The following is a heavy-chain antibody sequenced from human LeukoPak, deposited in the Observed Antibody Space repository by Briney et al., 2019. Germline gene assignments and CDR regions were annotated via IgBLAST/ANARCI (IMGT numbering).Heavy chain of an antibody. CDR3: ARITKYSSGWPNYYYYYYMDV. V-gene: IGHV4-39*07. CDR2: VYYSGST. D-gene: IGHD6-19*01. CDR1: GGSISSSTYN. Sequence: SETPSLPCTVSGGSISSSTYNWGWIRQPPGKGLEWIGSVYYSGSTHYNPSLKSRVTISVDTSKNQFSLKPSSVTAADTAVYYCARITKYSSGWPNYYYYYYMDVWGKGTTVTISS. J-gene: IGHJ6*03.